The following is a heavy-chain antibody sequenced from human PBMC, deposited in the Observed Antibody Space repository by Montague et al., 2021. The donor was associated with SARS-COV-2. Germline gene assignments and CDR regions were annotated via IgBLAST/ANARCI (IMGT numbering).Heavy chain of an antibody. Sequence: SQTLSLTCTVSGGSISNYYWSWIRQPPGRGLEWIGYIYYSGSTDYSPPLKSRVTISLDTSKSQFSLKVTSVTAADTAVYYCARGGGYYNYGLDVWGPGTTVTVSS. CDR1: GGSISNYY. CDR3: ARGGGYYNYGLDV. V-gene: IGHV4-59*01. CDR2: IYYSGST. J-gene: IGHJ6*02. D-gene: IGHD3-22*01.